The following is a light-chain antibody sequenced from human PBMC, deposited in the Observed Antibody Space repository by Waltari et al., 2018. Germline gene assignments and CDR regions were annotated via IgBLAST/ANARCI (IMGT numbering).Light chain of an antibody. CDR1: STAVGGYNF. Sequence: QSALTQPPSASGSPGQSVTISCTGTSTAVGGYNFVSGYQQHPGKAPKLMIYEVSKRPSGVPDRFSGSKSGNTASLTVSGLQAEDEADYYCSSYAGSNTVVFGGGTKLTVL. CDR3: SSYAGSNTVV. CDR2: EVS. J-gene: IGLJ2*01. V-gene: IGLV2-8*01.